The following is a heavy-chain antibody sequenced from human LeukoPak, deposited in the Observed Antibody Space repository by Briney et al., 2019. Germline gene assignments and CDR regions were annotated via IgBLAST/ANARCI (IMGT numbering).Heavy chain of an antibody. J-gene: IGHJ4*02. CDR3: ARGSPGDY. V-gene: IGHV3-48*01. CDR2: ISSSSDTV. CDR1: GFPFSIYS. Sequence: GSLSLSCEASGFPFSIYSMNWVRLAPGKGLEWVSHISSSSDTVYYADSVQGRFTVSRDNAQNSLYLHMDSLRAEDTALYYCARGSPGDYWGQGTLVTVSS.